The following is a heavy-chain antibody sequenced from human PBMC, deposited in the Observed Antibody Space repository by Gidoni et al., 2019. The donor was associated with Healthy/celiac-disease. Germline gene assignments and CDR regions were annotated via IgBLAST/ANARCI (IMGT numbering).Heavy chain of an antibody. V-gene: IGHV3-23*01. CDR3: AKDGYSYGPFDY. Sequence: EVQLLVSGGGTVQPGGSLSYSCAAPGFTFSSYAMSWVRQAQGKGLELVSAISGSGGSTYYADSVKGRFTISRDNSKNTLYLQMNSLRAEDTAVYYCAKDGYSYGPFDYWGQGTLVTVSS. CDR1: GFTFSSYA. CDR2: ISGSGGST. D-gene: IGHD5-18*01. J-gene: IGHJ4*02.